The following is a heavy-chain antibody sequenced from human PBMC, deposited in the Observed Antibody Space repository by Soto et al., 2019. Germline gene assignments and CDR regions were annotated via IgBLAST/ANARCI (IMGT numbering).Heavy chain of an antibody. CDR2: ISTSGSTI. D-gene: IGHD6-13*01. CDR3: ARELTAAGSFDY. Sequence: GGSLRLSCAASGFTFSRYEMNWVRQAPGKGLEWISYISTSGSTIYYADSVKGRFTISRDNAKNSLYLQMNSLRAEDTAVYYCARELTAAGSFDYWGQGTLVTVSS. J-gene: IGHJ4*02. CDR1: GFTFSRYE. V-gene: IGHV3-48*03.